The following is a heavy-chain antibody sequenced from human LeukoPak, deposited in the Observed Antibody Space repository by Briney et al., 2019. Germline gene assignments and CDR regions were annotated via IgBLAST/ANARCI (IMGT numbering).Heavy chain of an antibody. V-gene: IGHV3-7*01. Sequence: GGSLRLSCTASGFTFSTYWMGWVRQAPGKGPEWVANIKHDGNEMYYVDSVKGRFSISRDNAKNSLYLQMNSLRAEDTAVYYCARDQGYSSSSLDYWGQGTLVTVSS. CDR2: IKHDGNEM. D-gene: IGHD6-6*01. CDR1: GFTFSTYW. CDR3: ARDQGYSSSSLDY. J-gene: IGHJ4*02.